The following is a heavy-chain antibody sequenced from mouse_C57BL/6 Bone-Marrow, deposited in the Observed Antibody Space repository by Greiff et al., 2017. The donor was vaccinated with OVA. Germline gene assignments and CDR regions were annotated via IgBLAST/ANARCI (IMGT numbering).Heavy chain of an antibody. CDR1: GYAFTNYL. D-gene: IGHD4-1*02. V-gene: IGHV1-54*01. Sequence: QVQLQQSGAELVRPGTSVKVSCKASGYAFTNYLIEWVKQRPGQGLEWIGVINPGSGGTNYNEKFKGKATLTADKSSSTAYMQLSSLTSEDSAVYFCARRSTGTNYWGQGTTLTVSS. J-gene: IGHJ2*01. CDR3: ARRSTGTNY. CDR2: INPGSGGT.